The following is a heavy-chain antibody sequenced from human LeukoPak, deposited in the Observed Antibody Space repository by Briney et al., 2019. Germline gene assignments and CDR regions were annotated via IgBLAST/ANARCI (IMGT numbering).Heavy chain of an antibody. CDR3: ARFVVVTPGNAFDI. CDR2: INHSGST. V-gene: IGHV4-34*01. J-gene: IGHJ3*02. CDR1: GGSFSGYY. D-gene: IGHD3-3*01. Sequence: SETLSLTCAVYGGSFSGYYWGWIRQPPGKGLEWIREINHSGSTNYNPSLKSRVTISVDTSKNQFSLKLSSVTAADTAVYYCARFVVVTPGNAFDIWGQGTMVTVSS.